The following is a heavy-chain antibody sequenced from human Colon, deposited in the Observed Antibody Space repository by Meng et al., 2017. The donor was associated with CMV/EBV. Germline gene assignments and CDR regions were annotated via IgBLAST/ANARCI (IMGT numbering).Heavy chain of an antibody. CDR1: GGSISSGGYY. D-gene: IGHD5-18*01. CDR3: ARAVYSYALFDY. CDR2: IYYSGST. J-gene: IGHJ4*02. Sequence: VSGGSISSGGYYWRWIRQPPGKGLEWIGYIYYSGSTYYNPSLKSRVTISVDTSKNQFSLKLSSVTAADTAVYYCARAVYSYALFDYWGQGTLVTVSS. V-gene: IGHV4-30-4*01.